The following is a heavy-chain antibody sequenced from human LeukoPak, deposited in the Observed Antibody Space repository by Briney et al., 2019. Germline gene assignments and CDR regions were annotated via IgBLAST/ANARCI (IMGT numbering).Heavy chain of an antibody. CDR3: ARGRSAGSGWYFTNYGMDV. J-gene: IGHJ6*02. CDR2: INHSGST. V-gene: IGHV4-34*01. Sequence: SETLSLTCAVYGGSFSGYYWSWIRQPPGKGLEWIGEINHSGSTNYNPSLKSRVTISVGTSKNQFSLKLSSVTAADTAVYYCARGRSAGSGWYFTNYGMDVWGQGTTVTVSS. CDR1: GGSFSGYY. D-gene: IGHD6-19*01.